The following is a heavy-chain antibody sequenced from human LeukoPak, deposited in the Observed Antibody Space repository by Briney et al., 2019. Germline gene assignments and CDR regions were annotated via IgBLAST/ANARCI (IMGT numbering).Heavy chain of an antibody. Sequence: GGSLRLSCALSGLTLWSSYVRGVRDAPGGGVESVSIIYNGGSTYYADSIKGRFTISRDNSKNTLYLQVNSLRAEDPAMYYCARNILFAFDIWGQGTMVTVSS. CDR2: IYNGGST. CDR1: GLTLWSSY. D-gene: IGHD2/OR15-2a*01. V-gene: IGHV3-53*01. CDR3: ARNILFAFDI. J-gene: IGHJ3*02.